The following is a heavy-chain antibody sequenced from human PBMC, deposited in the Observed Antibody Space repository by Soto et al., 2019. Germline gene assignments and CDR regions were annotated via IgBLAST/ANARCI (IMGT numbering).Heavy chain of an antibody. D-gene: IGHD3-10*01. J-gene: IGHJ4*02. CDR3: ARRLGHFGEGPHFDY. CDR1: GYTFTSYG. CDR2: ISANNGNT. Sequence: QVQLVQSGAEVKKPGASVKVSCKASGYTFTSYGISWVRQAPGQGLEWMGWISANNGNTNYAQKLQGRVTMTTDTATSTAYMELRSLRSDDTAVYYCARRLGHFGEGPHFDYWGQGTLVTVSS. V-gene: IGHV1-18*01.